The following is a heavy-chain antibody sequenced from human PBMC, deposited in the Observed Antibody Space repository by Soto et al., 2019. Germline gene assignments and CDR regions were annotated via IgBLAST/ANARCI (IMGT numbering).Heavy chain of an antibody. CDR1: GFTFSGSA. Sequence: EVQLVESGGGLVQPGGSLKLSCAASGFTFSGSAMHWVRQASGKGLEWVGRIRSKANSYATAYAASVKGRFTISRDDSKNTAYLQMTSLKTEDTAVYYCTRRYSGYDWGYYYMDVWGKGTTVTVSS. D-gene: IGHD5-12*01. CDR3: TRRYSGYDWGYYYMDV. J-gene: IGHJ6*03. CDR2: IRSKANSYAT. V-gene: IGHV3-73*01.